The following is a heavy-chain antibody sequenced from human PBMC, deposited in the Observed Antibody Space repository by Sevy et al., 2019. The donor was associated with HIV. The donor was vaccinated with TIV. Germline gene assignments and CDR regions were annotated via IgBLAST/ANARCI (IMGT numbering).Heavy chain of an antibody. CDR3: AKQFLTTVVTPGDY. Sequence: LKISCAASGFTFSSYGMHWVRQAPGKGLEWVAVISYDGSNKYYADSVKGRFTISRDNSKNTLYLQMNSLRAEDTAVYYCAKQFLTTVVTPGDYWGQGTLVTVSS. J-gene: IGHJ4*02. CDR1: GFTFSSYG. V-gene: IGHV3-30*18. CDR2: ISYDGSNK. D-gene: IGHD4-17*01.